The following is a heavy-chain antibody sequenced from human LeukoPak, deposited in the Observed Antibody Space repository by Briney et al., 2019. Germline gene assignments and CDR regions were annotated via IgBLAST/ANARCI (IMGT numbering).Heavy chain of an antibody. CDR3: ARDRVVVPAAFDY. V-gene: IGHV1-2*02. CDR1: GYTFTPYY. D-gene: IGHD2-2*01. J-gene: IGHJ4*02. CDR2: INPNSGGT. Sequence: GASVTVSCKASGYTFTPYYMHWVRQAPGQGLEWMGWINPNSGGTNYAQKFQGRVTMTRDTSISTAYMELSRLRSDDTAVYYCARDRVVVPAAFDYWGQGTLVTVSS.